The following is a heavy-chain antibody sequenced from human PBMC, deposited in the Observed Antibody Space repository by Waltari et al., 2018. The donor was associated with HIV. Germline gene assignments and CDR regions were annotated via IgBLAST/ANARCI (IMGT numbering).Heavy chain of an antibody. J-gene: IGHJ4*02. CDR2: ISYGGRNK. Sequence: QVQLVESGGGVGQPGRSLRLSCAASGFTFSNYGMHWVRQAPGKGLEWVAVISYGGRNKDYADSVKGRFTISREKSKNTLDLQMNSLRAEDTAVYYCAKDKGGVTYIVDYWGQGTLVTVAS. V-gene: IGHV3-30*18. CDR1: GFTFSNYG. CDR3: AKDKGGVTYIVDY. D-gene: IGHD1-1*01.